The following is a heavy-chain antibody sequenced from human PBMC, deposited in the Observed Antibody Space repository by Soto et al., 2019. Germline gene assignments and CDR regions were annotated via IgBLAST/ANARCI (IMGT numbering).Heavy chain of an antibody. D-gene: IGHD7-27*01. CDR3: GKGNSKWGTGDAFDI. Sequence: PVGSLRLSCAASGFTFNNYALNWVRQAPRKGLEWVSSISGTGGSTFYAGSAKGRFTISRDNSKNTLFLQMTSLRAEDTAVYYCGKGNSKWGTGDAFDIWGQGTMVTDSS. CDR2: ISGTGGST. V-gene: IGHV3-23*01. J-gene: IGHJ3*02. CDR1: GFTFNNYA.